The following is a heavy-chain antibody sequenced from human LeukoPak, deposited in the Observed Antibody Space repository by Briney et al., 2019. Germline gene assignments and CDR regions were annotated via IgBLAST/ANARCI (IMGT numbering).Heavy chain of an antibody. D-gene: IGHD6-19*01. Sequence: RPGGSLRLSCAASGFTFSGYAMSWVRQAPGKGLEWVSAISGSGGSTYYADSVKGRFTISRDNSKNTLYLQMNSLRAEDTAVYYCAKDSRLGYSSGWYTYWGQGTLVTVSS. CDR1: GFTFSGYA. CDR2: ISGSGGST. CDR3: AKDSRLGYSSGWYTY. J-gene: IGHJ4*02. V-gene: IGHV3-23*01.